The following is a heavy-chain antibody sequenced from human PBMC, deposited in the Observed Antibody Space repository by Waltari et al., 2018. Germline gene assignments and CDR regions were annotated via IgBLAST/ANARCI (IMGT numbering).Heavy chain of an antibody. Sequence: QLQLQESGPGLVKPSETLSLTCTVSGGSISSSSYYWGWIRQPPGKGLEWIGSIYYSGSTYSNPSLKSRVTISVDTSKNQFSLKLSSVTAADTAVYYCARGGGYSYGYPLNFDYWGQGTLVTVSS. CDR2: IYYSGST. V-gene: IGHV4-39*07. CDR1: GGSISSSSYY. J-gene: IGHJ4*02. D-gene: IGHD5-18*01. CDR3: ARGGGYSYGYPLNFDY.